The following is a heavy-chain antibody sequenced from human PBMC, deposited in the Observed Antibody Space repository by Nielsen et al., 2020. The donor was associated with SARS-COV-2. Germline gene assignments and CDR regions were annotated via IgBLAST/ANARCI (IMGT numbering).Heavy chain of an antibody. Sequence: GGSLRLSCAASGFTFSNYAMHWVRQAPGKGLEWVAVISNDGSNKYYADSVKGRFTISSDNSKNTLYLQMNSLRAEDTAVYYCARPDCSSTSCYWGNWFDPWAREPWSPSPQ. V-gene: IGHV3-30-3*01. CDR3: ARPDCSSTSCYWGNWFDP. CDR2: ISNDGSNK. J-gene: IGHJ5*02. D-gene: IGHD2-2*01. CDR1: GFTFSNYA.